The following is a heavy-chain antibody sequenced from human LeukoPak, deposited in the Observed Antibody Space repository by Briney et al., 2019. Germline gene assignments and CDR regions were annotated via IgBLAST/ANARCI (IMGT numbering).Heavy chain of an antibody. CDR3: ARGGFSSGWYAWFDP. Sequence: SETLSLTCAVYGGSSSGYYWSWIRQPPGKGLEWIGYIYYSGSTNYNPSLKSRVTISVDTSKNQFSLKLSSVTAADTAVYYCARGGFSSGWYAWFDPWGQGTLVTVSS. V-gene: IGHV4-59*01. J-gene: IGHJ5*02. D-gene: IGHD6-19*01. CDR1: GGSSSGYY. CDR2: IYYSGST.